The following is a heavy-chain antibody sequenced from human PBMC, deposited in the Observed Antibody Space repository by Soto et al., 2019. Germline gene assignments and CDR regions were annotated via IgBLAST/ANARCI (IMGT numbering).Heavy chain of an antibody. J-gene: IGHJ4*02. CDR2: IRTNTYGGTI. CDR3: TKGQHGDY. Sequence: GGSLRLSCTASGFSFGDYEMSWFRQAAGKGLEWVGFIRTNTYGGTIEYAASVKGRFTISRDDSKDTAYLQMNSLKTEDTAVYFCTKGQHGDYWGQGTLVTVSS. CDR1: GFSFGDYE. V-gene: IGHV3-49*03.